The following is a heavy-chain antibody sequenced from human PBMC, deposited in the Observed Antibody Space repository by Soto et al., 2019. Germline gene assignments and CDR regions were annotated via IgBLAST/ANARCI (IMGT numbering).Heavy chain of an antibody. Sequence: LRLSCAASGFTFSSYAMSWVRQAPCRVLEWVSAISGSGGSTYYADSVKGRFTISRDNSKNTLYLQMNSLRAEDTAVYYCAKARYCGGDCYSYYFDYWGQGTLVTVSS. CDR2: ISGSGGST. CDR3: AKARYCGGDCYSYYFDY. D-gene: IGHD2-21*02. CDR1: GFTFSSYA. J-gene: IGHJ4*02. V-gene: IGHV3-23*01.